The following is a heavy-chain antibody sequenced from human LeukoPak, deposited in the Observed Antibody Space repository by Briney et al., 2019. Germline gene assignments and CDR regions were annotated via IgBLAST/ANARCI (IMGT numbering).Heavy chain of an antibody. J-gene: IGHJ4*02. CDR3: ARGPFGEFDY. D-gene: IGHD3-10*01. V-gene: IGHV3-21*01. CDR1: GFTFSIYT. Sequence: GGSLRLSCAASGFTFSIYTMNWVRQAPGKGLEWVSSISSSSSYIYYADSVKGRFTISRDNAKNSLYLQMNSLRAEDTAVYYCARGPFGEFDYWGQGTLVTVSS. CDR2: ISSSSSYI.